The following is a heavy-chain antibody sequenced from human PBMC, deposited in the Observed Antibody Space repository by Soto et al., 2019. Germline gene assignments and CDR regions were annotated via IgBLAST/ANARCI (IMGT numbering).Heavy chain of an antibody. J-gene: IGHJ3*02. V-gene: IGHV3-23*01. CDR2: ISGSGGST. CDR3: AKDFPQPNDAFDI. CDR1: GFTFSSYA. D-gene: IGHD2-2*01. Sequence: GGSLRLSCAASGFTFSSYAMSWVRQAPGKGLEWVSTISGSGGSTYYADSVTGRFIISRDNSKNTLYLQMNSLRAEDTAVYYCAKDFPQPNDAFDIWGQGTMVTVSS.